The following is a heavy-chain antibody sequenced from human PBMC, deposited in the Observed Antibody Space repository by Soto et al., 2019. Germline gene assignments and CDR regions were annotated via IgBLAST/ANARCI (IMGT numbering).Heavy chain of an antibody. CDR2: INHSGST. V-gene: IGHV4-39*01. D-gene: IGHD3-22*01. CDR3: ARLGGYVSVGYYYLWDS. J-gene: IGHJ4*02. Sequence: QLQLQESGPGLVKPSETLSLTCRVSDGSMNSDSSYWGWIRQPPGQGLEWIGVINHSGSTYHNLSPKGRVTMSVDASRNQFSLKFTAMTAADTAVYYCARLGGYVSVGYYYLWDSWGQGTLVTVSS. CDR1: DGSMNSDSSY.